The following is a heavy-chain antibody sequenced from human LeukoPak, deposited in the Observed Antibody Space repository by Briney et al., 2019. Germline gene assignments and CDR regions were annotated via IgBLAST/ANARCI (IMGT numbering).Heavy chain of an antibody. Sequence: ASVKVSCKASEYTFTAYYMHWARQAPGQGLEWMGWINPNSGATNYAQKFQGRVSMTRDTSIGTAYMELSRLRSDDTAVYYCARDRITYSSSFPDYWGQGTLVTVSS. CDR3: ARDRITYSSSFPDY. D-gene: IGHD6-6*01. V-gene: IGHV1-2*02. J-gene: IGHJ4*02. CDR1: EYTFTAYY. CDR2: INPNSGAT.